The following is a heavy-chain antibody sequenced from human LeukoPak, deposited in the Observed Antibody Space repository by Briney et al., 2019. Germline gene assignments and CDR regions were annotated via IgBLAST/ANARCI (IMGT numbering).Heavy chain of an antibody. CDR2: IKQDGSEK. D-gene: IGHD6-19*01. V-gene: IGHV3-7*01. J-gene: IGHJ5*02. CDR1: GFTFSSYW. CDR3: ARATRYSSGWSNNWFDP. Sequence: GGSLRLSCAASGFTFSSYWMSWVRQAPGKGLEWVANIKQDGSEKYYVDSVKGRFTISRDNAKNSLYLQMNSLRAEDTAVHYCARATRYSSGWSNNWFDPWGQGTLVTVSS.